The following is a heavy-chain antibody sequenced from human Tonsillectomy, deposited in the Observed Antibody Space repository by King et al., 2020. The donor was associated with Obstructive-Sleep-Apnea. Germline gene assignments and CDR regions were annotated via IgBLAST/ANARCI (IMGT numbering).Heavy chain of an antibody. J-gene: IGHJ4*02. CDR1: GYTFTSYG. D-gene: IGHD3-10*01. Sequence: QLVQSGAEVKKPGASVKVSCKASGYTFTSYGISWVRQAPGQGLEWMGWISAYNGNTNYAQKLQGRVTMTTDTSTSTAYMELRSLRSDDTAVYYCAREAYGSGSYYIVDVPAFDYWGQGTLVTVSS. CDR2: ISAYNGNT. V-gene: IGHV1-18*04. CDR3: AREAYGSGSYYIVDVPAFDY.